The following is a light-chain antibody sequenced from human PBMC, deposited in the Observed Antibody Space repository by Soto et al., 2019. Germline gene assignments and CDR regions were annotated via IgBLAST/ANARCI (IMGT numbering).Light chain of an antibody. CDR2: DAS. V-gene: IGKV3-11*01. J-gene: IGKJ5*01. CDR3: QQRSNWPLIT. Sequence: EIVLTPSPATLSLSPWETATLSCSASQSVRSYLAWYQQKPGQAPRLLIYDASNRATGIPARFSGSGSGTDFTLTISSLEPEDFAVYYCQQRSNWPLITFGQGTRLEIK. CDR1: QSVRSY.